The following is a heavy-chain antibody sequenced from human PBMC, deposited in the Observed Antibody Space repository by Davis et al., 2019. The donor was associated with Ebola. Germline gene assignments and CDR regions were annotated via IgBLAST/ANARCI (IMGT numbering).Heavy chain of an antibody. Sequence: MPSETLSLTCAVYGGSFSGYYWSWIRQPPGKGLEWIGSVYYSGYTYFNPSLKSRLIISVDTSKNQFSLKLSSVTAADTAVYYCAGRVSVTGPYYYYGMDVWGKGTTVTVSS. V-gene: IGHV4-34*01. CDR1: GGSFSGYY. CDR2: VYYSGYT. D-gene: IGHD4-17*01. CDR3: AGRVSVTGPYYYYGMDV. J-gene: IGHJ6*04.